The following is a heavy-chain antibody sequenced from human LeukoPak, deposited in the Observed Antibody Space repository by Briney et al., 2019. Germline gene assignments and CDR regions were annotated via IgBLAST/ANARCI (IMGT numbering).Heavy chain of an antibody. Sequence: GGSLRPSCAASGFTFSSYAMSWVRQAPGKGLEWVSAISGSGGSTYYAGSVKGRFTISRDNSKNTLYLQMNSLRAEDTAVYYCAKDDVVGATGDLDYWGQGTLVTVSS. J-gene: IGHJ4*02. CDR1: GFTFSSYA. CDR3: AKDDVVGATGDLDY. D-gene: IGHD1-26*01. V-gene: IGHV3-23*01. CDR2: ISGSGGST.